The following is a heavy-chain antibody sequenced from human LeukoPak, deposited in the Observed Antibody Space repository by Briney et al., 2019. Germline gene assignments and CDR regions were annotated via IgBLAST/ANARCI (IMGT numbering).Heavy chain of an antibody. J-gene: IGHJ5*02. Sequence: KPSETLSLTCAVYGGSFSGYYWSWIRQPPGKGLEWLGEINHSGSTNYNPSLKSRVTISVDTSKNQFSLKLSSVTAADTAVYYCARHIGSGWYRVGFDPWGQGTLVTVSS. CDR2: INHSGST. CDR1: GGSFSGYY. V-gene: IGHV4-34*01. CDR3: ARHIGSGWYRVGFDP. D-gene: IGHD6-19*01.